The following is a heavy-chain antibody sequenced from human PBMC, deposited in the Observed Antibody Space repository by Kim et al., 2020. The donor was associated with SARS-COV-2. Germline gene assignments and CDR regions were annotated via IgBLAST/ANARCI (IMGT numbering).Heavy chain of an antibody. J-gene: IGHJ4*02. D-gene: IGHD3-22*01. Sequence: NPPLRSRVTISVDSSKNQFSLKLTSVTAADTAVYYCARRTSSGYYYFDSWGQGTLVTVSS. CDR3: ARRTSSGYYYFDS. V-gene: IGHV4-59*08.